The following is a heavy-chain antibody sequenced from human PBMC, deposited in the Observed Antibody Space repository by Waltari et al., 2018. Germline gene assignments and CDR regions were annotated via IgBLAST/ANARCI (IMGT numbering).Heavy chain of an antibody. CDR3: ARGAAAGFAFDI. Sequence: EVQLVESGGGLVQPGGSLRLSCAASGFTFSSYSMNVVRQAPGKGLEWVSYISSSSSTIYYADSVKGRFTISRDNAKNSLYLQMNSLRAEDTAVYYCARGAAAGFAFDIWGQGTMVTVSS. J-gene: IGHJ3*02. D-gene: IGHD6-13*01. CDR2: ISSSSSTI. CDR1: GFTFSSYS. V-gene: IGHV3-48*01.